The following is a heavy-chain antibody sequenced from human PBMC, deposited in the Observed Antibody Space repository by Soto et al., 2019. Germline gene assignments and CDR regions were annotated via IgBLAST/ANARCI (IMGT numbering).Heavy chain of an antibody. J-gene: IGHJ4*02. Sequence: EVQLLESGGGLVQPGGSLRLSCAASGFTFSSYGMSWVRQAPGKGLEWVSAISSSGGSAYYADSVKGRITISRDNSKNTLYLQRNSLRAEDTAVYYCARGATSPSYWGQGTLVTVSS. CDR1: GFTFSSYG. CDR2: ISSSGGSA. V-gene: IGHV3-23*01. CDR3: ARGATSPSY.